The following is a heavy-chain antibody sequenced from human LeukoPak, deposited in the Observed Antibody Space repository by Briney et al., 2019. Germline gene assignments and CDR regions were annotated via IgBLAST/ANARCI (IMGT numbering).Heavy chain of an antibody. J-gene: IGHJ4*02. CDR2: IRSKAYGGTT. CDR3: TRDAAPEYIAATNDFDY. Sequence: TGGSLRLSCTASGFTFGDYAMSWVRQAPGKGLEWVGFIRSKAYGGTTEYAASVKGRFTISRDDSKSIAYLQMNSMKTEDTAVYYCTRDAAPEYIAATNDFDYWGQGTLVTVSS. V-gene: IGHV3-49*04. CDR1: GFTFGDYA. D-gene: IGHD5-12*01.